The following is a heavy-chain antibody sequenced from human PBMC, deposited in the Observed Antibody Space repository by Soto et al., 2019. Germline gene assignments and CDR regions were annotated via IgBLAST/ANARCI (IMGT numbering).Heavy chain of an antibody. CDR1: GFTCSSYA. Sequence: EVQLLESGGGLVQPGGSLRLSCAASGFTCSSYAMRWVRQAPGKGLEWVSAISGSGGSTYYADSVKGRFTISRDNSKSTLYLQMNSLSAEDTAEYYCAKEMLGHGYSSLLGMDVWGQGTTVTVSS. D-gene: IGHD5-18*01. CDR3: AKEMLGHGYSSLLGMDV. CDR2: ISGSGGST. V-gene: IGHV3-23*01. J-gene: IGHJ6*02.